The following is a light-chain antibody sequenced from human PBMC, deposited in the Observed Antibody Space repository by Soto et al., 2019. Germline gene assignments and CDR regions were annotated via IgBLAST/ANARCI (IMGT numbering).Light chain of an antibody. CDR2: EVS. CDR3: MHTIKLLIT. Sequence: DIVLTQTPLSLSVTPGQPASISCKSTQSLLHGNGKTYLCWYLQRPGQPPQLLIYEVSNRFSGVPDRFSGSGSGTDFTLKISRVEAEDVGVYYCMHTIKLLITFGQGTRLEIK. J-gene: IGKJ5*01. CDR1: QSLLHGNGKTY. V-gene: IGKV2D-29*01.